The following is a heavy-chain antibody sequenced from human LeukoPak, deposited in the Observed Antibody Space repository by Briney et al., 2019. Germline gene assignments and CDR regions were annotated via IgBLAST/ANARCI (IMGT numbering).Heavy chain of an antibody. Sequence: SETLSLTCTVSGGSISSSNYYWGWIRQPPGKGLEWIGSIYYSGSTYYNPSLKSRVTISVDTSKNHFSLKLSSVTAADTSVYYCARRVSHISGSGAYFIANHFDYWGQGVLVTVSS. V-gene: IGHV4-39*07. CDR1: GGSISSSNYY. J-gene: IGHJ4*02. CDR3: ARRVSHISGSGAYFIANHFDY. D-gene: IGHD3-10*01. CDR2: IYYSGST.